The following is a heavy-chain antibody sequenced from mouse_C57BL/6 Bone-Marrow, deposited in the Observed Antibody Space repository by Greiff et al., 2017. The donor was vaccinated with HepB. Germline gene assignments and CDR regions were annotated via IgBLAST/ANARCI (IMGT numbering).Heavy chain of an antibody. CDR2: IDPNSGGT. Sequence: QVQLQQPGAELVKPGASVKLSCKASGYTFTSSWMHWVKQRPGRGLEWIGRIDPNSGGTKYNEKFKSKATLTVDKPSSTAYMQLSSRTSDDSAVYYCASGEGLRRGYYYAMDYWGQGTSVTVSS. V-gene: IGHV1-72*01. J-gene: IGHJ4*01. CDR3: ASGEGLRRGYYYAMDY. CDR1: GYTFTSSW. D-gene: IGHD2-2*01.